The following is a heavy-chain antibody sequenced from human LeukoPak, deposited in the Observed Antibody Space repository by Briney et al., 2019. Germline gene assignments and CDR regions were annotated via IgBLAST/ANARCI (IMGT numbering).Heavy chain of an antibody. CDR3: ARDLEIGSSSYYFDY. CDR1: GFNFSTYG. D-gene: IGHD3-3*01. V-gene: IGHV3-33*01. Sequence: GRSLRLSCAASGFNFSTYGMHWVRQAPGKGLEWVAVIWYDGSNKYYADSVRGRFTISRDNFKNTLYLQMNSLRAEDTAVYYCARDLEIGSSSYYFDYWGQGTLVTVSS. J-gene: IGHJ4*02. CDR2: IWYDGSNK.